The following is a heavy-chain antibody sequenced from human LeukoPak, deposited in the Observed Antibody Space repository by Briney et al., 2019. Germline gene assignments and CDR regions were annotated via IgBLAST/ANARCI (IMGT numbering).Heavy chain of an antibody. D-gene: IGHD1-26*01. J-gene: IGHJ4*02. CDR3: AKGQYSGSDAGFDY. CDR1: GFTFSSYG. CDR2: IRYDGSNK. V-gene: IGHV3-30*02. Sequence: GGSLRLPCAAAGFTFSSYGMHWVRQAPGKGLEGVAYIRYDGSNKYYEDSMKGRFTISRDNAKNSLYLQMNSLRAEDTALYYCAKGQYSGSDAGFDYWGQGTLVTVSS.